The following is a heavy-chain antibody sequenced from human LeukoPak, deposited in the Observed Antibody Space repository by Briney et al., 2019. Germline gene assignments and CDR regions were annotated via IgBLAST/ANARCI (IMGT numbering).Heavy chain of an antibody. CDR1: GFTFSSYT. D-gene: IGHD3-22*01. CDR2: ISTNGGNT. V-gene: IGHV3-64D*06. J-gene: IGHJ4*02. CDR3: VRYYYNSTVYYDY. Sequence: GGPLRLSCSASGFTFSSYTMHWVRQAPGKGLEYVSAISTNGGNTLYADSVKGRFTISRDNSKNTLYLQMSSLRAEDTAVYYCVRYYYNSTVYYDYWGQGTLVTVSS.